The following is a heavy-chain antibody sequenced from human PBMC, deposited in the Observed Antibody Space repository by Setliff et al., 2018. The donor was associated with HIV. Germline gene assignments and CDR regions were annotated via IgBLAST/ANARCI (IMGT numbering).Heavy chain of an antibody. CDR1: GGSISSSSYY. V-gene: IGHV4-39*01. J-gene: IGHJ6*03. CDR3: ARGLSSTASPYFYYYYMDV. CDR2: IYYSGTT. Sequence: ETLSLTCTVSGGSISSSSYYWGWIRQPPGKGLEWIGSIYYSGTTYYNPSLKSRVTISVDTSKNQFSLKLSSVTAADTAVYYCARGLSSTASPYFYYYYMDVWGKGTTVTVSS. D-gene: IGHD2-2*01.